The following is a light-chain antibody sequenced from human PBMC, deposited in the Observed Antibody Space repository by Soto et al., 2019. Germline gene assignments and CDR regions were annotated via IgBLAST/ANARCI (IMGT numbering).Light chain of an antibody. CDR2: GVS. V-gene: IGLV2-14*01. Sequence: QSALTQPASVSGSPGQSITISCTGTSSDVGGYNYVSWYQQQPGKAPKLMIYGVSNRPSGVSNRFSGSKSGNTASLTISGLQAEDEADCYRSSYAGGSMVFGGGTKLTVL. J-gene: IGLJ2*01. CDR1: SSDVGGYNY. CDR3: SSYAGGSMV.